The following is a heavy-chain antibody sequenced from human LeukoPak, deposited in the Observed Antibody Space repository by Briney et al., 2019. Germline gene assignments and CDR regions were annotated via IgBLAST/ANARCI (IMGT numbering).Heavy chain of an antibody. J-gene: IGHJ3*02. CDR2: IYSGGST. D-gene: IGHD5-18*01. V-gene: IGHV3-66*01. CDR3: ARDSCRWYSYGYCAFDI. CDR1: GFTVSSNY. Sequence: EGSLRLSCAASGFTVSSNYMSWVRQAPGKGLEWVSVIYSGGSTYYADSVKGRFTISRDNSKNTLYLQMNSLRAEDTAVYYCARDSCRWYSYGYCAFDIWGQGTMVTVSS.